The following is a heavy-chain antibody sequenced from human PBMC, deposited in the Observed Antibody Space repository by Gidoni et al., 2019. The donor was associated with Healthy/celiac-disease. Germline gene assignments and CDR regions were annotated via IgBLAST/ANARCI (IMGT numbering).Heavy chain of an antibody. CDR1: GGSFSGYY. CDR2: INHSGST. J-gene: IGHJ4*02. Sequence: QVQLQQWGAGLLKPSETLSLTCAVYGGSFSGYYWSWIRQPPGKGLEWIGEINHSGSTNYNPSLKSRVTISVDTSKNQFSLKLSSVTAADTAVYYCARARSGWYQGSFDYWGQGTLVTVSS. D-gene: IGHD6-19*01. CDR3: ARARSGWYQGSFDY. V-gene: IGHV4-34*01.